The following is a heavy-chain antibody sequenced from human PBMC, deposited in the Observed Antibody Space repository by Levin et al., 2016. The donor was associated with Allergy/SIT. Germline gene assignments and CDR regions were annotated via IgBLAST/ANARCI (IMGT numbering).Heavy chain of an antibody. D-gene: IGHD3-16*01. CDR3: AKGRRIMITFGDPTGPGYYFDY. Sequence: WIRQPPGKGLEWVSAISGSGGSTYYADSVKGRFTISRDNSKNTLYLQMNSLRAEDTAVYYCAKGRRIMITFGDPTGPGYYFDYWGQGTLVTVSS. J-gene: IGHJ4*02. CDR2: ISGSGGST. V-gene: IGHV3-23*01.